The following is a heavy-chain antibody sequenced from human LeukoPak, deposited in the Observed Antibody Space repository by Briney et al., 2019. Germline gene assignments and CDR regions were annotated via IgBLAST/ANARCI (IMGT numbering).Heavy chain of an antibody. J-gene: IGHJ4*02. D-gene: IGHD3-10*01. CDR2: FDLEDGET. CDR1: GYTLTELS. CDR3: ATHLGYGSEPVRY. Sequence: ASVKVSCKVSGYTLTELSMHWVRQAPGKGLEWMGGFDLEDGETIYAQKFQGRVTMTDDTSTDTAYMELSSLRSEDTAVYYCATHLGYGSEPVRYWGQGTLVTVSS. V-gene: IGHV1-24*01.